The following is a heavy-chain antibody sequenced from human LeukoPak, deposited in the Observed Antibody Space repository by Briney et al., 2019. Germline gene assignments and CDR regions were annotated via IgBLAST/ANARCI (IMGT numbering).Heavy chain of an antibody. CDR3: ARGRQDVTMIVVVMTAVSYYLDV. CDR1: GGSLSGYY. J-gene: IGHJ6*03. CDR2: MNPSGST. Sequence: SETLSLTCAVYGGSLSGYYWTWIRQTPEKGLEWIGEMNPSGSTSYNPSLKSRVTISVDTSKNQFSLKLSSVTAADTAVYYCARGRQDVTMIVVVMTAVSYYLDVWGKGTTVTVS. V-gene: IGHV4-34*01. D-gene: IGHD3-22*01.